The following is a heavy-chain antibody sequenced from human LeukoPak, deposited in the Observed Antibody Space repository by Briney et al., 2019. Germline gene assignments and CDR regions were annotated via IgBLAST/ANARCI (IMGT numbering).Heavy chain of an antibody. D-gene: IGHD1-7*01. J-gene: IGHJ4*02. CDR3: ASQGASITGTFTYDY. CDR1: GYTFTGYY. CDR2: INPNSGGT. Sequence: ASVKVSCKASGYTFTGYYMHWVRQAPGQGLEWMGWINPNSGGTNYAQKFQGRVTMTRDTSISTAYMELSRLRSDDTAVYYCASQGASITGTFTYDYWGQGTLVTVSS. V-gene: IGHV1-2*02.